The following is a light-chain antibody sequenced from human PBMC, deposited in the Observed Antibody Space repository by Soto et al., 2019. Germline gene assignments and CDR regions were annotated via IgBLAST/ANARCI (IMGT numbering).Light chain of an antibody. V-gene: IGLV3-1*01. CDR3: QAWDSNTVV. J-gene: IGLJ1*01. CDR2: KDT. CDR1: RLGQKY. Sequence: SYELTQPPSVSVSPGQTATITCSGERLGQKYACWYQQKPGQSPVLVIYKDTKRPSGIPERFSGSNSGNTATLTISGTQAMDEADYCCQAWDSNTVVFGGGTKPTVL.